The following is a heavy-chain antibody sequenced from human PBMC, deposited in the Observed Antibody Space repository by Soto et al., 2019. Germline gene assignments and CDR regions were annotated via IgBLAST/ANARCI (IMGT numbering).Heavy chain of an antibody. CDR1: GFTVSSNY. CDR2: IYSGGST. D-gene: IGHD3-22*01. J-gene: IGHJ4*02. Sequence: PGGSLRLSCAASGFTVSSNYMSWVRQAPGKGLEWVSVIYSGGSTYYADSVKGRFTISRDNSKNTLYLQMNSLRAEDTAVYYCARDSSYDSSGYFDYWGQGTLVTVSS. CDR3: ARDSSYDSSGYFDY. V-gene: IGHV3-66*01.